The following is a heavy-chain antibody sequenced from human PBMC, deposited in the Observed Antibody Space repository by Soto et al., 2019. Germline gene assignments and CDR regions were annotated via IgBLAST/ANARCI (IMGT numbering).Heavy chain of an antibody. Sequence: AASVKVSCKASGYTFTSYGISWVRQAPGQGLEWMGWISAYNGNTNYAQKLQGRVTMTTDTSTSTAYMELRSLRSDDTAVYYCARDSPAPRGYYDSSGYSPIDYWGQGTLVTVSS. CDR1: GYTFTSYG. CDR3: ARDSPAPRGYYDSSGYSPIDY. CDR2: ISAYNGNT. V-gene: IGHV1-18*04. D-gene: IGHD3-22*01. J-gene: IGHJ4*02.